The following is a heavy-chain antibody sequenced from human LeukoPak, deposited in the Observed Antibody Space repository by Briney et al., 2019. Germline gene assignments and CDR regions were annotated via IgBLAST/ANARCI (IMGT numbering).Heavy chain of an antibody. D-gene: IGHD3-22*01. V-gene: IGHV3-48*03. CDR2: ISSSGSTI. CDR1: GFTFSSYE. J-gene: IGHJ4*02. CDR3: AREYYYDSSGLDY. Sequence: PGGSLRLSCAASGFTFSSYEMNWVRQAPGKGLEWASYISSSGSTIYYADSVKGRFTISRDNAKNSLYLQMNSLRAEDTAVYYCAREYYYDSSGLDYWGQGTLVTVSS.